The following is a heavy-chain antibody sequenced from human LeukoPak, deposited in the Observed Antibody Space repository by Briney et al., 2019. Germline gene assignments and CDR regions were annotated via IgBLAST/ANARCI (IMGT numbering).Heavy chain of an antibody. CDR2: IYNNEST. CDR3: ARDIGNHFGGLDHYYYDY. J-gene: IGHJ4*02. CDR1: GDAVYY. D-gene: IGHD2-15*01. Sequence: SETLSLTCTVSGDAVYYWNWIRQPAGKGLEWIWRIYNNESTWSNPSLKSRVSMSIDTSKNQFSLKLSSVTAADAAVYYCARDIGNHFGGLDHYYYDYWGPGTLVTVSS. V-gene: IGHV4-4*07.